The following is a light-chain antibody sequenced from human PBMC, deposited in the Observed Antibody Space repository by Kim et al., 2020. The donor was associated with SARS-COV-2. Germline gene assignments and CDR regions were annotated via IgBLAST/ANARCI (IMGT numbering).Light chain of an antibody. CDR2: RDT. V-gene: IGLV3-27*01. CDR3: YSATASSWV. Sequence: SVSPGKTAWITCSVSVLAQIHVRWLQVRPGQAPVVVIYRDTERPSGIPERFSGSSSGDTAALTISGAQLEDEADYYCYSATASSWVFGGGTQLTVL. J-gene: IGLJ3*02. CDR1: VLAQIH.